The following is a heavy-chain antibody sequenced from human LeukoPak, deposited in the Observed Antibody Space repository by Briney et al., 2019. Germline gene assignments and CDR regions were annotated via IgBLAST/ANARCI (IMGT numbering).Heavy chain of an antibody. V-gene: IGHV3-48*03. CDR3: ATPYYYYYYYMDV. CDR1: GFTFSSYE. CDR2: VSSSGSTI. J-gene: IGHJ6*03. Sequence: SGGSLRLSCAASGFTFSSYEMNWVRQAPGKGLEWVSYVSSSGSTIYYADSVKGRFTISRDNAKNSLYLQMNSLRAEDTAVYYCATPYYYYYYYMDVWGKGTTVTASS.